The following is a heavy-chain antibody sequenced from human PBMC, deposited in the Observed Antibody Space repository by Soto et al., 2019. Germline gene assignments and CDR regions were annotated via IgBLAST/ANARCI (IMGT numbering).Heavy chain of an antibody. CDR2: IYHNGRT. CDR1: GASMNSGAYY. Sequence: QVQLQESGPGLVKPSQTLSLTCTVSGASMNSGAYYWSWVRQPPGKGLEWIGYIYHNGRTYNNPSLMSRVTMSLDTSKNQLSLKLNYVSAADTAVYYCARVSATGTRWFDPWGQGTLVTVSS. D-gene: IGHD6-13*01. V-gene: IGHV4-31*03. J-gene: IGHJ5*02. CDR3: ARVSATGTRWFDP.